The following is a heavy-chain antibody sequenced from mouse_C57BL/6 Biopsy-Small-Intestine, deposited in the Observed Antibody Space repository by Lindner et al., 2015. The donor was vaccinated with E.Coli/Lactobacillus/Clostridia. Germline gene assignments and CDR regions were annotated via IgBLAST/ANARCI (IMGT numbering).Heavy chain of an antibody. Sequence: SVKVSCKASGYTFTAYYIHWVRQAPGLGPEWMGWINPNSGDTSYVQQFQGRVTLTRDTSISTAYMEMSGLRSDDTAVYYCAKWGGGQHHLLIPHFDNWGQGTLVTVSS. D-gene: IGHD2-4*01. J-gene: IGHJ4*01. CDR1: GYTFTAYY. V-gene: IGHV1-26*01. CDR2: INPNSGDT. CDR3: AKWGGGQHHLLIPHFDN.